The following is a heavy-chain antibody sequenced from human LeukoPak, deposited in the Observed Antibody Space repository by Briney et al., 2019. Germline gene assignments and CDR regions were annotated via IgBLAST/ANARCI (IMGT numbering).Heavy chain of an antibody. CDR3: ARGGLRVMVYRLYYMDV. Sequence: ASVKVSCKASGYSFTGYYMHWVRQAPGQGLEWMGWINPNSGDTKYAQKFQGGVTMTRDTSISTAYMELTRLRSDDTAVYYCARGGLRVMVYRLYYMDVWGKGTAVTVSS. D-gene: IGHD2-8*01. CDR2: INPNSGDT. V-gene: IGHV1-2*02. J-gene: IGHJ6*03. CDR1: GYSFTGYY.